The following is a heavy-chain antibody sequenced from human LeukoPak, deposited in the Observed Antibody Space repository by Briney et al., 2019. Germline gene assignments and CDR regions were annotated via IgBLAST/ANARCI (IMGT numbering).Heavy chain of an antibody. Sequence: GSSVKVSCTASGGTFSSYAISWVRQAPGQGLEWMGRIIPIFGIANYAQKFQGRVTITADKSTSTAYMELSSLRSEDTAVYYCAGGSGSYYMYYFDYWGQGTLVTVSS. D-gene: IGHD3-10*01. CDR1: GGTFSSYA. CDR3: AGGSGSYYMYYFDY. CDR2: IIPIFGIA. J-gene: IGHJ4*02. V-gene: IGHV1-69*04.